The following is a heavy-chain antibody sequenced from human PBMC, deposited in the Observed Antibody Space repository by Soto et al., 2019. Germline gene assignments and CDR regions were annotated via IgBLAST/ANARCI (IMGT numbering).Heavy chain of an antibody. V-gene: IGHV1-69*04. CDR2: IIPILGIA. D-gene: IGHD2-2*01. Sequence: SVKVSCKASGGTFSSYTISWVRQAPGQGLEWMGRIIPILGIANYAQKFQGRVTITADKSTSTAYMELSSLRSEDTAVYYCARDKAVVVPAAIVMGHAFDIWGQGTMVTVSS. CDR3: ARDKAVVVPAAIVMGHAFDI. J-gene: IGHJ3*02. CDR1: GGTFSSYT.